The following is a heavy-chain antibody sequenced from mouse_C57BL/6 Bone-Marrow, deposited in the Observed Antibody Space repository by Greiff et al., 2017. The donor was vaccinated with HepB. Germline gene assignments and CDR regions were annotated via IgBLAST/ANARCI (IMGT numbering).Heavy chain of an antibody. CDR2: ISYDGSN. Sequence: EVQLVESGPGLVKPSQSLSLTCSVTGYSITSGYYWNWIRQFPGNQLEWMGYISYDGSNNYNPSLKNRISITRDTSKNQFFLKLNSVTTEDTATYYCARDLLPYAMDYWGQGTSVTVSS. D-gene: IGHD2-1*01. CDR1: GYSITSGYY. J-gene: IGHJ4*01. V-gene: IGHV3-6*01. CDR3: ARDLLPYAMDY.